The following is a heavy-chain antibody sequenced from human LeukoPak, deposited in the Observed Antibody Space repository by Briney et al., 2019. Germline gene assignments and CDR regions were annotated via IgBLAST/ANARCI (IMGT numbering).Heavy chain of an antibody. J-gene: IGHJ3*02. V-gene: IGHV1-18*01. CDR1: GYTFTSYG. Sequence: GASVKVSCKASGYTFTSYGISWVRQAPGQGLEWMGWISAYNGNTNYAQKLQGRVTMTTDTSTSTAYMELRSLRSDDTAVYYCARDYYDSSGYYVSDIWGQGTMVTVSS. CDR2: ISAYNGNT. D-gene: IGHD3-22*01. CDR3: ARDYYDSSGYYVSDI.